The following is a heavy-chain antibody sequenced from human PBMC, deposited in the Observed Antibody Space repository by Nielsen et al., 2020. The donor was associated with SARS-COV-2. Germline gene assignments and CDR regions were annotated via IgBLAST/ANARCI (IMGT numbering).Heavy chain of an antibody. J-gene: IGHJ4*02. CDR1: GGTFNNYA. CDR2: IIPLFDKA. CDR3: AREGVTSMIVVVMAYFDY. D-gene: IGHD3-22*01. Sequence: SVEVSCKASGGTFNNYAFSWVRQASGQGLEWMGGIIPLFDKANFAQKFQGRVTISADKSTSTAYMELRSLRSDDTAVYYCAREGVTSMIVVVMAYFDYWGQGTLVTVSS. V-gene: IGHV1-69*06.